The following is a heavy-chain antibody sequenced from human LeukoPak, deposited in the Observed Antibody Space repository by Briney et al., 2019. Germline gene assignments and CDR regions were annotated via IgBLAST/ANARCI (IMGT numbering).Heavy chain of an antibody. D-gene: IGHD3-10*01. J-gene: IGHJ4*02. V-gene: IGHV3-30*02. CDR2: IHYDGSNK. CDR3: AKDPIRGVRPYYFSS. CDR1: GFTFSSYG. Sequence: PGGSLRLSCAASGFTFSSYGMQWARQAPGKGLEWVAFIHYDGSNKYYANSVKGRFTISRDNSKNTLYLHMNSLRAEDTAVYYCAKDPIRGVRPYYFSSWGQGTLVTVSS.